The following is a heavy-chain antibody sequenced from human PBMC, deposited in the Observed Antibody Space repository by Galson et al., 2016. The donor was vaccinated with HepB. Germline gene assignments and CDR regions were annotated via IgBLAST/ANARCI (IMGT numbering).Heavy chain of an antibody. CDR3: AKEYGSTYYTFDI. D-gene: IGHD3-10*01. J-gene: IGHJ3*02. CDR1: GFTFSSYA. CDR2: ISYDGSNK. Sequence: SLRLSCAASGFTFSSYAMHWVRQAPGKGLEWVAVISYDGSNKYYADSVKGRFTISRDNSKNTLYLQMNSLRADDTAVYYCAKEYGSTYYTFDIWGQGTMVTVSS. V-gene: IGHV3-30-3*01.